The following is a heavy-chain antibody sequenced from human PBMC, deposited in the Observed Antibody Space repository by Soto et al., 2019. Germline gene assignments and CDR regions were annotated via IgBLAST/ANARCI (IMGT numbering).Heavy chain of an antibody. J-gene: IGHJ4*02. CDR1: GGSFSGYY. V-gene: IGHV4-34*01. CDR2: INHSGST. Sequence: QVQLQQWGAGLLKPSETLSLTCAVYGGSFSGYYWSWIRQPPGKGLEWIGEINHSGSTNYNPSLKSRVTISVDTSKNQFSRKLSSVTAADTAVYYCARSYSSGWYGYWGQGTLVTVSS. CDR3: ARSYSSGWYGY. D-gene: IGHD6-19*01.